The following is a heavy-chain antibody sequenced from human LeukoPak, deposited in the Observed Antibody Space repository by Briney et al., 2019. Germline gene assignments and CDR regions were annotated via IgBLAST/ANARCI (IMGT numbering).Heavy chain of an antibody. J-gene: IGHJ3*02. D-gene: IGHD3-9*01. Sequence: ASVKVSCKASGYTFTGYYMHWVRQAPGQGLEWMGWINPNSGGTNYAQKFQGWVTMTRDTSISTAYMELSRLRSDDTAVYYCARADRDDILTGYRDAFDIWGQGTMVTVSS. CDR3: ARADRDDILTGYRDAFDI. CDR2: INPNSGGT. V-gene: IGHV1-2*04. CDR1: GYTFTGYY.